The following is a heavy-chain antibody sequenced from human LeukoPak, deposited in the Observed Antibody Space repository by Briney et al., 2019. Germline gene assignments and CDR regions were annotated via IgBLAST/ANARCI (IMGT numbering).Heavy chain of an antibody. J-gene: IGHJ5*02. Sequence: GSLRLSCAASGFTFSSYAMSWIRQPPGKGLEWIGEINHSGSTNYNPSLKSRVTISVDTSKNQFSLKLSSVTAADTAVYYCASRRSWYLRWFDPWGQGTLVTVSS. CDR3: ASRRSWYLRWFDP. V-gene: IGHV4-34*01. CDR1: GFTFSSYA. CDR2: INHSGST. D-gene: IGHD6-13*01.